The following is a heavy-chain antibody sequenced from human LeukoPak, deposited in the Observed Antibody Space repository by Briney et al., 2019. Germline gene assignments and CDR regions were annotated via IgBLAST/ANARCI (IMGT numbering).Heavy chain of an antibody. CDR1: AFPLRAYS. CDR2: ISIDGRYI. J-gene: IGHJ4*02. Sequence: GGSLRLPCAASAFPLRAYSMHWVRQAPGKGLEWVSSISIDGRYIYYADSVKGRFTISSDNAKNSLYLQMNSLRAEDTAVYYCARGNAPLPFDYWGQGTLVTVSS. CDR3: ARGNAPLPFDY. D-gene: IGHD2-2*01. V-gene: IGHV3-21*01.